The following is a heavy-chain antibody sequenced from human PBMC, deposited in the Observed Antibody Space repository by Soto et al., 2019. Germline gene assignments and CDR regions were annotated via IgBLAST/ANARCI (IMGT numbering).Heavy chain of an antibody. CDR1: GYSISSGNY. V-gene: IGHV4-38-2*01. CDR2: IYHNGRT. CDR3: EPRKPGWWLDP. Sequence: PSETLSLTCAVSGYSISSGNYWGWIRQPPGKGLEWIGSIYHNGRTHYSPSLKSRVTISVDTSKNHFSLKLTSVTAADTAYYYCEPRKPGWWLDPWGQGILVTVYS. D-gene: IGHD2-15*01. J-gene: IGHJ5*02.